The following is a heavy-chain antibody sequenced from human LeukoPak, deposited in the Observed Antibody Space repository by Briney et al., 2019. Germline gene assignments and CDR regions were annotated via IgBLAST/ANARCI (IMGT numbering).Heavy chain of an antibody. V-gene: IGHV1-8*01. CDR1: GYTFTTYD. J-gene: IGHJ4*02. CDR2: MNPNSGDT. D-gene: IGHD3-22*01. Sequence: HWASVKVSCKASGYTFTTYDITWVRQATGQGLEWMGWMNPNSGDTAYAQKFQGRVAMTRDTSISTAYMELSSLRSEDTAVYYCARGLGDYYDTSGYYYAVPAHWGQGTLVTVSS. CDR3: ARGLGDYYDTSGYYYAVPAH.